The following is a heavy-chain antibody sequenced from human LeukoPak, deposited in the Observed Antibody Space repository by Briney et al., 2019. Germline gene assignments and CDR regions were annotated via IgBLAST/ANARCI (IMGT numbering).Heavy chain of an antibody. J-gene: IGHJ5*02. Sequence: PSVTLSLTCSVSGDSISRSYWNWIRQSPGKGLEWIARIYKDGSTIYNPSLESRVTISIDTSRNQFSLKLTSVTAADTAVYYCARRVTEGVPVNEGNWFDPWGQGTLVTVPS. CDR3: ARRVTEGVPVNEGNWFDP. D-gene: IGHD2-2*01. V-gene: IGHV4-59*08. CDR2: IYKDGST. CDR1: GDSISRSY.